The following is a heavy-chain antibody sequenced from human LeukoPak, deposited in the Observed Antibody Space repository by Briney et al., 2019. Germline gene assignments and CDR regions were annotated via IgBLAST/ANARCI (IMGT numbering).Heavy chain of an antibody. CDR3: AKDSVSDTQFYYFDY. V-gene: IGHV3-23*01. CDR2: ISGSGGTS. Sequence: GGSLRLSCAASGFTFSIYWMSWVRQAPGKGLEWVSVISGSGGTSYYADSVKGRFTISRDNSKNTLYLQMNSLRVDDTAFYYCAKDSVSDTQFYYFDYWGQGTLVTVSS. J-gene: IGHJ4*02. D-gene: IGHD5/OR15-5a*01. CDR1: GFTFSIYW.